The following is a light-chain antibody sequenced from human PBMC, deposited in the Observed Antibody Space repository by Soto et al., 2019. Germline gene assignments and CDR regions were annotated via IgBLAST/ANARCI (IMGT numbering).Light chain of an antibody. Sequence: EIVMTQSPATLSLSPGARATLSCRASQSITRNLAWYQQTPGQPPRLLIYDASTRATGIPDRFSGSGSGTDFTLTVSRLEPEDFAVYYCQQYDTSPTFGQGTRLEIK. CDR2: DAS. CDR3: QQYDTSPT. CDR1: QSITRN. V-gene: IGKV3-20*01. J-gene: IGKJ5*01.